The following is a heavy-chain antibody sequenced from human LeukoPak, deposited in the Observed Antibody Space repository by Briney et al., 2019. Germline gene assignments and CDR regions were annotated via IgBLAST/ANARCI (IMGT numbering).Heavy chain of an antibody. J-gene: IGHJ4*02. CDR3: AKAPVTTCSGAYCYPFDY. CDR2: ISGSGGST. V-gene: IGHV3-23*01. D-gene: IGHD2-15*01. Sequence: GGSLRLSCAASGFTFSSYGMSWVRQAPGKGLEWVSAISGSGGSTYYADSVKGRFTISRDSYKNTLYLQMNSLRAEDATVYYCAKAPVTTCSGAYCYPFDYWGQGTLVTVSS. CDR1: GFTFSSYG.